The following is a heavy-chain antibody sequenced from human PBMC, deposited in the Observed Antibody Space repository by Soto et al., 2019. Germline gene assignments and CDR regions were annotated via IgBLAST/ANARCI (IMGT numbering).Heavy chain of an antibody. CDR2: IIPIFGTA. CDR1: GGTFSSYA. D-gene: IGHD3-10*01. J-gene: IGHJ5*02. CDR3: ARDYGSGDHWFDP. V-gene: IGHV1-69*13. Sequence: SVKVSCKSSGGTFSSYAISWVRQAPGQGLEWMGGIIPIFGTANYAQKFQGRVTITADESTSTAYMELSSLRSEDTAVYYCARDYGSGDHWFDPWGQGPLVTVSS.